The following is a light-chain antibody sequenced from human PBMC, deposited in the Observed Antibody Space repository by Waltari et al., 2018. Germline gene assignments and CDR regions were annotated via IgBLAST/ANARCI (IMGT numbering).Light chain of an antibody. Sequence: DIHMTQSPSPLSAPVGDRVTITCQASQDIKQSLNWFHQKPGTAPEVLIFDASNSQTGAPSRFSGSGSGTDFTFTISSLQPGDMGTYYCQQYHSVPLTFGGGTTVEIK. CDR3: QQYHSVPLT. CDR1: QDIKQS. V-gene: IGKV1-33*01. CDR2: DAS. J-gene: IGKJ4*01.